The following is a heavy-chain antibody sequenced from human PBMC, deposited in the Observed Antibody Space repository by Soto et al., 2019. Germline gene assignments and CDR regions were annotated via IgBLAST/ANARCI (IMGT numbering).Heavy chain of an antibody. D-gene: IGHD6-6*01. V-gene: IGHV3-7*03. CDR2: IKQDGSEK. CDR1: GFTFSSYW. CDR3: ASNHQGSSSTLDAFDI. J-gene: IGHJ3*02. Sequence: GGSLRLSCAASGFTFSSYWMSWVRQAPGKGLEWVANIKQDGSEKYYVDSVKGRFTISRDNAKNSLYLQMNSLRAEDTAVYYCASNHQGSSSTLDAFDIWGQGTMVTVSS.